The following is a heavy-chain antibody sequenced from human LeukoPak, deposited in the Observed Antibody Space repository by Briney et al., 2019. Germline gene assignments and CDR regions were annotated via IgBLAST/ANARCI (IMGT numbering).Heavy chain of an antibody. D-gene: IGHD5-12*01. J-gene: IGHJ4*02. CDR2: IYHSGST. CDR1: GYSISSGYY. V-gene: IGHV4-38-2*02. Sequence: SETLSLTCTVSGYSISSGYYWGWIRQPPGKGLEWIGSIYHSGSTYYNPSLKSRVTISVDTSKNQFSLKLSSVTAADTAVYYCARVPSGGGYDLDYWGQGTLVTVSS. CDR3: ARVPSGGGYDLDY.